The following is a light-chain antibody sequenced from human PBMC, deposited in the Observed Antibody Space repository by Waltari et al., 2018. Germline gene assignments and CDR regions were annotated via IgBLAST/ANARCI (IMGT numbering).Light chain of an antibody. CDR3: QCYDKTLSAWV. CDR2: ANN. CDR1: TSHTGAGYH. V-gene: IGLV1-40*01. J-gene: IGLJ3*02. Sequence: QSVPTQPPSVSGAPGQTVTVSCTGSTSHTGAGYHIRWYQQFPGGAPKLVISANNNRPSGVPDRFSATKFGSSASLAITGLQAEDEADYYCQCYDKTLSAWVFGGGTRLTVL.